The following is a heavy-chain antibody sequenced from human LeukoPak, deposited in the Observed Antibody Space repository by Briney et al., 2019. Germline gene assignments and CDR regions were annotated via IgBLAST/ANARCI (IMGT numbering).Heavy chain of an antibody. CDR3: ARDPTTITIFGVVPGDFDY. V-gene: IGHV1-2*02. CDR1: GYTFTAYY. D-gene: IGHD3-3*01. Sequence: ASVKVSCKASGYTFTAYYMHWVRQAPGQGLEWMGWINPNSGGTNYAQKFQGRVTMTRDTSISTAYMELSRLRSDDTAVYYCARDPTTITIFGVVPGDFDYWGQGTLVTVSS. CDR2: INPNSGGT. J-gene: IGHJ4*02.